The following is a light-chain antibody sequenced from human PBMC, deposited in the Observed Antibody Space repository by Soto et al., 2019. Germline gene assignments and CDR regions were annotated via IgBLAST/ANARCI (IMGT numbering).Light chain of an antibody. V-gene: IGKV3-15*01. Sequence: ETVLTQSPATLSVSPGETATLSCTTSQGLNRNLAWYQQKLGQAPRVLIYGASTRAAGIPARFSGSGSGTEFIFTISSLQSEDFAVYYCHEYNTWPWTFGQGTKVEIK. CDR3: HEYNTWPWT. CDR2: GAS. J-gene: IGKJ1*01. CDR1: QGLNRN.